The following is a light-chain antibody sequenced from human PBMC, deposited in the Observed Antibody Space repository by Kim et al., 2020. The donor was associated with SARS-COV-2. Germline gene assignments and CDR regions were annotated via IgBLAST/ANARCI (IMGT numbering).Light chain of an antibody. CDR3: STWDSSLSAVT. CDR2: DNN. Sequence: GQKVTISCSGSSSNIGKNWLSWYQQLPGAAPTLIIYDNNWRPSGIPDRFSGSRSGTSATLVITGLQTGDEADYYCSTWDSSLSAVTFGGGTQLTVL. J-gene: IGLJ2*01. CDR1: SSNIGKNW. V-gene: IGLV1-51*01.